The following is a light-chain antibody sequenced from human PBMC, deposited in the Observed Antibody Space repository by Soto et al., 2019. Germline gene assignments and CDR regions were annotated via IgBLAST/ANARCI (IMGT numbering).Light chain of an antibody. CDR3: QQYASTPIT. J-gene: IGKJ5*01. CDR2: GVS. V-gene: IGKV3-20*01. CDR1: PSVNSNY. Sequence: VLTQSPGTLSLSPGAKATLSCRASPSVNSNYLAWYQQKPGQAPRLIIYGVSSRATGIPDRFSGSGSGTDLTITLSRLQPEDCEVYYCQQYASTPITFGQGTRLEIK.